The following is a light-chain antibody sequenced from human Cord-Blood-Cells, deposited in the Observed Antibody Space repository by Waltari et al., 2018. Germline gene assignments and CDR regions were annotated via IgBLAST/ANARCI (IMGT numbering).Light chain of an antibody. J-gene: IGLJ3*02. CDR3: CSYAGSSTLV. Sequence: QSALTQPASVSGSPGQWITISCTGTSSDVGSYNLVSWSQQHPGKDPKLMIYEGSKRHSGVSNRCSGAKSGNTASLTISGLQAEDEADYYCCSYAGSSTLVFGGGTKLTVL. CDR2: EGS. CDR1: SSDVGSYNL. V-gene: IGLV2-23*01.